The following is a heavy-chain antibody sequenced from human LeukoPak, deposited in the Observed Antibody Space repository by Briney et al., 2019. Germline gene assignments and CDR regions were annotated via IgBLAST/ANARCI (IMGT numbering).Heavy chain of an antibody. CDR1: GFTFSSYS. D-gene: IGHD2-2*01. Sequence: QPGGSLRLSCAASGFTFSSYSMNWVRQAPGKGLEWISYITSSSSTIYYADSVKGRFTISRDNAKSSLYLQMNSLRAGDTAVYYCARVNAYQLLSAWFDPWGQGTLVTVSS. CDR2: ITSSSSTI. J-gene: IGHJ5*02. CDR3: ARVNAYQLLSAWFDP. V-gene: IGHV3-48*01.